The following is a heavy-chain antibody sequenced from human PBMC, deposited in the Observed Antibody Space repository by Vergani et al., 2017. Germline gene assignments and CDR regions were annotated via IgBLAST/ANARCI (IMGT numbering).Heavy chain of an antibody. CDR1: GYSISRGYY. CDR3: ARQFWVSQVVGAFEA. J-gene: IGHJ3*01. V-gene: IGHV4-38-2*02. Sequence: QVQLQEAGPGLVKPSETLSITCSVSGYSISRGYYWGWIRQPPGKGLEWIATVFHSGSAYYNPSLRRRVTISVETSKNQFSLRLTTLTAADTAVYYCARQFWVSQVVGAFEAWGRGTEVSVSS. D-gene: IGHD2-15*01. CDR2: VFHSGSA.